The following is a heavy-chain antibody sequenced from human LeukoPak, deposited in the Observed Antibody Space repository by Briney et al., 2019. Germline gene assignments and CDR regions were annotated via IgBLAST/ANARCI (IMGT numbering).Heavy chain of an antibody. CDR2: IKQDGSEK. CDR3: ARHPLSAWRYYGSGSLYYFDY. Sequence: GGSLRLSCAASGFTFSSYWMSWVRQAPGKGLEWVANIKQDGSEKYYVDSVKGRFTTSRDNAKNSLYLQMNSLRAEDTAVYYCARHPLSAWRYYGSGSLYYFDYWGQGTLVTVSS. V-gene: IGHV3-7*01. J-gene: IGHJ4*02. CDR1: GFTFSSYW. D-gene: IGHD3-10*01.